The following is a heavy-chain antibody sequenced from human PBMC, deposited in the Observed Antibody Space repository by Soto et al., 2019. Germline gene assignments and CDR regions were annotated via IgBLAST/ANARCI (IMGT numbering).Heavy chain of an antibody. V-gene: IGHV3-64D*08. Sequence: GGSLRLSCSASGFTFSSYAMHWVRQAPGKGLEYVSAISSNGGSTYYADSVKGRFTISRDNSKNTLYLQMSSLRAEDTAVYYCVKLGYCSSTSCYRKHAFAIWGQGTMVTVSS. CDR1: GFTFSSYA. D-gene: IGHD2-2*01. CDR3: VKLGYCSSTSCYRKHAFAI. CDR2: ISSNGGST. J-gene: IGHJ3*02.